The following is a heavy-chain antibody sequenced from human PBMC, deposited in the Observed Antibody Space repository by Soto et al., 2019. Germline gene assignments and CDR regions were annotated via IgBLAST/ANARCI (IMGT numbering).Heavy chain of an antibody. CDR2: INHSGST. CDR1: GGSFSGYY. Sequence: SETLSLTCAVYGGSFSGYYWSWIRQPPGKGLEWIGEINHSGSTNYNPSLKSRVTISVDTSKNQFSLKLSSVTAADTAVYYCARVSAYCGGDCYSGIFDYWGQGTLVTAPQ. J-gene: IGHJ4*02. V-gene: IGHV4-34*01. CDR3: ARVSAYCGGDCYSGIFDY. D-gene: IGHD2-21*02.